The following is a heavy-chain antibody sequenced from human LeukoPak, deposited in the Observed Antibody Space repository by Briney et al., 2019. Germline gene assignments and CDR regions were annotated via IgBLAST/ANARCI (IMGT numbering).Heavy chain of an antibody. CDR2: TYYRSKWYN. J-gene: IGHJ4*02. V-gene: IGHV6-1*01. D-gene: IGHD4-17*01. CDR3: ARGYGCRFDY. CDR1: GDSVSSNSAT. Sequence: SQTLSLTCAISGDSVSSNSATWDWIRQSPSRGLEWLGRTYYRSKWYNDYAVSVKSRIIINPDTSKNHFSLQLNSVTPEDTAVYYCARGYGCRFDYWGQGTLVTVSS.